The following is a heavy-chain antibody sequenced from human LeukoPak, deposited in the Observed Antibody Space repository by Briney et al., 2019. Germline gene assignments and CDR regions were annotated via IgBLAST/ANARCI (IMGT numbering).Heavy chain of an antibody. CDR1: GFSISHYW. J-gene: IGHJ4*03. D-gene: IGHD5/OR15-5a*01. CDR3: ASRESSMSRSH. Sequence: GGSLRLSRAASGFSISHYWMNWVRLVPGKGREGVANINEEGTIQDSVASVRGRFTISRNNAKNSLYLQMNSLGAEDTAVHYCASRESSMSRSHWGHGTLVTVSS. V-gene: IGHV3-7*01. CDR2: INEEGTIQ.